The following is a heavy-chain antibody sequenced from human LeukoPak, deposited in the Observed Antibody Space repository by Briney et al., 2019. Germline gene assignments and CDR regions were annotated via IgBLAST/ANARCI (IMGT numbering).Heavy chain of an antibody. Sequence: ASVKVSCKASGYTFTGYYMHWVRQAPGQGLEWMGWINPNSGGTSYAQKFQGRVTMTRDTSISTAYMELSRLRSDDTAVYYCARESRYYYDSSGYYPSWGQGTLVTVSS. J-gene: IGHJ4*02. D-gene: IGHD3-22*01. V-gene: IGHV1-2*02. CDR1: GYTFTGYY. CDR2: INPNSGGT. CDR3: ARESRYYYDSSGYYPS.